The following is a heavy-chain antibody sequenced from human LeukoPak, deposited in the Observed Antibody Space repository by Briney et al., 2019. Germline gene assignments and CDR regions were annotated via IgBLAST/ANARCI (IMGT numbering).Heavy chain of an antibody. J-gene: IGHJ3*02. D-gene: IGHD2-2*01. CDR3: AIGYAHDAFDI. V-gene: IGHV3-7*01. Sequence: QPGGSLRLSCAASGFTFSSYWKTWVRQAPGKGLDWVANIKQDGSEKYYVDSVKGRFSISRDNAKNSLYLQMNSLRAEDTAVYYCAIGYAHDAFDIWGQGTMVTVSS. CDR1: GFTFSSYW. CDR2: IKQDGSEK.